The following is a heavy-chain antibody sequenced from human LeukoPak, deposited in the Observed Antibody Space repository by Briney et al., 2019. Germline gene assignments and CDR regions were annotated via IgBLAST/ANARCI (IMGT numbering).Heavy chain of an antibody. CDR2: INHSGST. CDR3: ARVGYSGYFDY. J-gene: IGHJ4*02. D-gene: IGHD5-12*01. V-gene: IGHV4-34*01. Sequence: SETLSLTCAVYGGSFSDYYWNWIRQPPGKGLEWIGEINHSGSTNYNPSLKSRVTMSVDTSKNQFSLKLSSVTAADTAVYYCARVGYSGYFDYWGQGTLVTVSS. CDR1: GGSFSDYY.